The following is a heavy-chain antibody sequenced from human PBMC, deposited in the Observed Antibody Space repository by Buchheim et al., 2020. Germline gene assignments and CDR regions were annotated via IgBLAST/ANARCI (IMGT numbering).Heavy chain of an antibody. V-gene: IGHV3-23*04. D-gene: IGHD1-14*01. CDR3: VKRAGRTTNYWYYFDY. J-gene: IGHJ4*02. CDR1: GFISNTYA. Sequence: EVQLVESGGDLVQPGGSLRLSCAASGFISNTYAVTWVRQAPGKGLEWVSTISAGGETTYYADSVRGRFTISRDNSKDTLFLHLSSLRAEDTAIYYCVKRAGRTTNYWYYFDYWGQGAL. CDR2: ISAGGETT.